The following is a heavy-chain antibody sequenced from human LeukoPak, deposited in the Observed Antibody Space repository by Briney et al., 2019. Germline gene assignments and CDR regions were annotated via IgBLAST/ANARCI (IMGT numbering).Heavy chain of an antibody. CDR1: GGSISSYY. Sequence: SETLSLTCTVSGGSISSYYWTWIRQPPGKGLEWIGYIYYTGATSYNPSLKSRVTISVDTSKKQFSLKLTSVTAADTAVYYCARYGGSGWVIDNWGQGTLVTVST. J-gene: IGHJ4*02. CDR2: IYYTGAT. V-gene: IGHV4-59*08. D-gene: IGHD6-19*01. CDR3: ARYGGSGWVIDN.